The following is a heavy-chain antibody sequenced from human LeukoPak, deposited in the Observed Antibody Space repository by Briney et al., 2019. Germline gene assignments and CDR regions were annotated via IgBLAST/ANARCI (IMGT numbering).Heavy chain of an antibody. Sequence: GGSLRLSCAASGCTFSSHWMHWVRHAPEKGLVGVAHINADGSGTYYAASVKGRFTISRDNAKNTLYLQMHSLTAEDTAVYYCVRGALRDCSYTSCSRGNWFDPWGQGTLVTVSS. CDR1: GCTFSSHW. D-gene: IGHD2-2*01. CDR2: INADGSGT. CDR3: VRGALRDCSYTSCSRGNWFDP. V-gene: IGHV3-74*01. J-gene: IGHJ5*02.